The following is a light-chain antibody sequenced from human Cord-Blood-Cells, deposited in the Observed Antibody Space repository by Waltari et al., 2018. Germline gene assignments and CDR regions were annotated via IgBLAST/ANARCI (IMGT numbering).Light chain of an antibody. J-gene: IGLJ3*02. CDR2: EGS. CDR3: CSYAGSRV. V-gene: IGLV2-23*01. Sequence: QSALTQPASVSGSPGQSITISCTGTSSDVGSYNLVSWYQQHPGKAPKLMIYEGSKRPSGVSNRCSGSKAGNTASLTISGLQAEDEADYYCCSYAGSRVFGGGTKLTVI. CDR1: SSDVGSYNL.